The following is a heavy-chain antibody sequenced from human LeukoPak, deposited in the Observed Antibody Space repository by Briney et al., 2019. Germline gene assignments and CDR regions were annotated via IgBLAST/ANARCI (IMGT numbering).Heavy chain of an antibody. CDR1: GYTFTGYY. CDR3: ATCSSTSCYGFLFDY. CDR2: INPNSGGT. J-gene: IGHJ4*02. Sequence: ASVKVSCKASGYTFTGYYMHWVRQAPGQGLEWMGWINPNSGGTNYAQKFQGRVTMTEDTSTDTAYMELSSLRSEDTAVYYCATCSSTSCYGFLFDYWGQGTLVTVSS. V-gene: IGHV1-2*02. D-gene: IGHD2-2*01.